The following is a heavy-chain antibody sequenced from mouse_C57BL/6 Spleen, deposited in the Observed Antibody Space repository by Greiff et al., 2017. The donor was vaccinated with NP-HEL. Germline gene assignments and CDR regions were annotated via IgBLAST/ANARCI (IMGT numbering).Heavy chain of an antibody. J-gene: IGHJ1*03. CDR3: ARQGVLRTGQDWYFDV. CDR2: INSDGGST. Sequence: EVQLVESGGGLVQPGESLKLSCESNEYEFPSHDMSWVRKTPEKRLEVVAAINSDGGSTYYPDTMERRFIISRDNTKKTLYLQMSSLRSEDTALYYCARQGVLRTGQDWYFDVWGTGTTVTVSS. D-gene: IGHD1-1*01. CDR1: EYEFPSHD. V-gene: IGHV5-2*01.